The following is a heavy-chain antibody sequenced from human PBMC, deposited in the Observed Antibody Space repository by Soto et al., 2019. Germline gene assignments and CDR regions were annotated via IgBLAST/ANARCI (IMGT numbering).Heavy chain of an antibody. J-gene: IGHJ4*02. CDR2: INAGNGNT. V-gene: IGHV1-3*01. Sequence: GASVKVSCKASGYTFTSYGISWVRQAPGQGLEWMGWINAGNGNTKYSQKFQGRVTITRDTSASTAYMELSSLRSEDTSVYYCARSAVSPFGGLIGPFDYWGQGNLVTVS. CDR3: ARSAVSPFGGLIGPFDY. D-gene: IGHD3-16*02. CDR1: GYTFTSYG.